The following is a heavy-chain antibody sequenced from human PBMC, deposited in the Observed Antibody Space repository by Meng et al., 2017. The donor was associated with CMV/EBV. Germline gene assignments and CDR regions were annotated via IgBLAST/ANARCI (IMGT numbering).Heavy chain of an antibody. J-gene: IGHJ6*02. Sequence: LSLTCAASGFTFSSYEMNWVRQAPGKGLEWVSYISSSGSTIYYADSVKGRFTISRDNAKNSLYLQMNSLRAEDTAVYYCARVLQPHYYYYYGMDVWGQGTTVTVSS. V-gene: IGHV3-48*03. CDR1: GFTFSSYE. CDR2: ISSSGSTI. D-gene: IGHD4-11*01. CDR3: ARVLQPHYYYYYGMDV.